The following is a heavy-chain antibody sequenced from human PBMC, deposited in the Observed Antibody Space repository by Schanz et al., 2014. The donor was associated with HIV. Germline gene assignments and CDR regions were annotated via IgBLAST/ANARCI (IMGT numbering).Heavy chain of an antibody. D-gene: IGHD6-13*01. CDR2: ISYSGNT. CDR1: GGAIGSGDYY. CDR3: ARAKWPPRSRHFDF. V-gene: IGHV4-30-4*01. Sequence: VQLRGSGPGLVKPSQTLSLTCSVSGGAIGSGDYYWSWIRQPPGKGLEWIGYISYSGNTYFNPSLKSRVTISIDPSKNQFSLKLSSVTAADTAVYYCARAKWPPRSRHFDFWGQGNLVTVSS. J-gene: IGHJ4*02.